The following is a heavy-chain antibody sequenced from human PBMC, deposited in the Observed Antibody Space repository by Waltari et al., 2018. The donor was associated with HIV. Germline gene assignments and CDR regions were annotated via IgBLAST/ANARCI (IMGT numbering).Heavy chain of an antibody. CDR3: ARRFWGEQLASYYFDY. CDR1: GGSISSSSYY. Sequence: QLQLQESGPGLVKPSETLSLTCTVSGGSISSSSYYWGWIRQPPGKGLEWIGSIYYSGSTYYNPSLKSRVTISVDTSKNQFSLKLSSVTAADTAVYYCARRFWGEQLASYYFDYWGQGTLVTVSS. CDR2: IYYSGST. J-gene: IGHJ4*02. V-gene: IGHV4-39*01. D-gene: IGHD6-13*01.